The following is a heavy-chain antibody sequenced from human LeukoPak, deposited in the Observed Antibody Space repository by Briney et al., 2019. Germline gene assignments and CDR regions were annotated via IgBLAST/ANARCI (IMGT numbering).Heavy chain of an antibody. CDR2: IYHSGST. Sequence: PSETLSLTCAVSGYSISSGYYWGWIRQPPGKGLEWIGSIYHSGSTYYNPSLKSRVTISVDTSKSQFSLKLSSVTAADTAVYYCARDFRIAAAGTNYFDYWGQGTLVTVSS. J-gene: IGHJ4*02. CDR1: GYSISSGYY. CDR3: ARDFRIAAAGTNYFDY. D-gene: IGHD6-13*01. V-gene: IGHV4-38-2*02.